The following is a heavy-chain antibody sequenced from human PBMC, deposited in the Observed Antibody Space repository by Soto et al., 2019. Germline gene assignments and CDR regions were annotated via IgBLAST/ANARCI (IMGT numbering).Heavy chain of an antibody. V-gene: IGHV4-59*01. J-gene: IGHJ4*02. Sequence: SETLSLTCSVSGGSINNFHWSWIRQPPGKGLEWIGFVFYSGRTTYNPSLQSRVTISVDTSHNHFSLKLRPVTAADTATYYCARIKSGYSYGSIIDFWGQGKLVTAPQ. CDR2: VFYSGRT. CDR1: GGSINNFH. CDR3: ARIKSGYSYGSIIDF. D-gene: IGHD5-18*01.